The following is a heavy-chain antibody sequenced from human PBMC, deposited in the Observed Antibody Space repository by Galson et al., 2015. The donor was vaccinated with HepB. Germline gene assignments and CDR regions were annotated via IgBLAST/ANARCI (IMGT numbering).Heavy chain of an antibody. CDR1: GGSISSSNW. Sequence: SETLSLTCAVSGGSISSSNWWSWVRQPLGKGLEWIGEIYHSGSTNYNPSLKSRVTISVDKSKNQFSLKLSSVTAADTAVYYCARTNTQQWLGHHYGMDVWGQGTTVTVSS. CDR3: ARTNTQQWLGHHYGMDV. D-gene: IGHD6-19*01. CDR2: IYHSGST. V-gene: IGHV4-4*02. J-gene: IGHJ6*02.